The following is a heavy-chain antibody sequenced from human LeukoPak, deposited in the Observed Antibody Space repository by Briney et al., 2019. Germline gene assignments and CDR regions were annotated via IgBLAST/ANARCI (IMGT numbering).Heavy chain of an antibody. CDR2: IYHSGST. Sequence: SETLSLTCTVSGGSIGSTRYYWGWIRQPPGKGLEWIGEIYHSGSTNYNPSLKSRVTISVDKSKNQFSLKLSSVTAADTAVYYCARGTVLRFLEWLSSGPFDYWGQGTLVTVSS. CDR3: ARGTVLRFLEWLSSGPFDY. V-gene: IGHV4-39*07. CDR1: GGSIGSTRYY. J-gene: IGHJ4*02. D-gene: IGHD3-3*01.